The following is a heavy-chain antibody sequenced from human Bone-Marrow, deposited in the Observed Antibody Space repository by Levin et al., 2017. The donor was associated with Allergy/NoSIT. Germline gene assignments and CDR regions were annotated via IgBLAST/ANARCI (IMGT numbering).Heavy chain of an antibody. J-gene: IGHJ4*02. CDR3: ARAHFQTVRPGYYFDL. Sequence: SETLSLTCNVSGGSTTSSTCYWAWIRQPRGKGLEWIASIYYTGSTYYNSSLKSRVTISVDTSKNQFPLRLNSVTAADTAVYFCARAHFQTVRPGYYFDLWGQGVRVTVSS. CDR1: GGSTTSSTCY. D-gene: IGHD2-15*01. V-gene: IGHV4-39*06. CDR2: IYYTGST.